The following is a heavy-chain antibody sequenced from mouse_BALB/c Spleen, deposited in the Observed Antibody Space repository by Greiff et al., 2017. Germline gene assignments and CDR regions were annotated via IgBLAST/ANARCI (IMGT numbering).Heavy chain of an antibody. CDR2: ISSGGGST. J-gene: IGHJ4*01. V-gene: IGHV5-12-1*01. CDR3: ARGERQSMDY. CDR1: GFAFSSYD. D-gene: IGHD2-12*01. Sequence: EVNLVESGGGLVKPGGSLKLSCAASGFAFSSYDMSWVRQTPEKRLEWVAYISSGGGSTYYPDTVKGRFTISRDNAKNTLYLQMSSLKSEDTAMYYCARGERQSMDYWGQGTSVTVSS.